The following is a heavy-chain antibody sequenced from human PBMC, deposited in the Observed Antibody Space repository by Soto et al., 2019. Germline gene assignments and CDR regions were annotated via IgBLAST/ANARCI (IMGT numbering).Heavy chain of an antibody. V-gene: IGHV3-48*03. CDR3: EGLGYYYYGMDV. J-gene: IGHJ6*02. CDR2: ISSSGSTI. D-gene: IGHD3-16*01. CDR1: GFTFSSYE. Sequence: GGSLRLSCAASGFTFSSYEMNWVRQAPGKGLEWVSYISSSGSTIYYADSVKGRFTISRDNAKNSLYLQMNSLRAEDTAVYYCEGLGYYYYGMDVWGQGTTVTSP.